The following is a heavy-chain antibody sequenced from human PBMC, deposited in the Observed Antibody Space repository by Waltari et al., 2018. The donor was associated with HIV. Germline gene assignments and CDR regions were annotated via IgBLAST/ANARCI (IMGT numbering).Heavy chain of an antibody. Sequence: EVQLVASGGGLVQPGGSLRLSCAASGSTFSTYWMTWVRQAPGKGLEWLANIKQDGSEKYYADSVKGRFTVSRDNNKKSLYLQMSSLRAEDTAVYYCARDLKDYDFWSPVDVWGQGTTVTVSS. D-gene: IGHD3-3*01. CDR3: ARDLKDYDFWSPVDV. CDR1: GSTFSTYW. V-gene: IGHV3-7*01. J-gene: IGHJ6*02. CDR2: IKQDGSEK.